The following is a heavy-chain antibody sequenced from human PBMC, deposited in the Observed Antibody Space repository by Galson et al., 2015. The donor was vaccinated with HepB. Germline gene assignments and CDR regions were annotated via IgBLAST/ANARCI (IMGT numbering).Heavy chain of an antibody. CDR3: ARQPLGIGYYDSSGYYNWFDP. CDR2: IDPSDSYT. V-gene: IGHV5-10-1*01. Sequence: QSGAEVKKPGESLKISCKGSGYSFTSYWISWVRQMPGKGLEWMGRIDPSDSYTNYSPSFQGHVTISADKSISTAYLQWSSLKASDTAMYYCARQPLGIGYYDSSGYYNWFDPWGQGTLVTVSS. CDR1: GYSFTSYW. D-gene: IGHD3-22*01. J-gene: IGHJ5*02.